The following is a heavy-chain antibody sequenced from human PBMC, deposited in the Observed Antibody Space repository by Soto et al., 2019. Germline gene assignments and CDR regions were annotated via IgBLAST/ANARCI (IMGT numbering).Heavy chain of an antibody. J-gene: IGHJ4*02. CDR1: GFTFSSYA. V-gene: IGHV3-23*01. D-gene: IGHD2-2*01. CDR3: AKGCSSTSCYFDY. CDR2: ISGSGGST. Sequence: EVQLLESGGGLVQPGGSLRLSCAASGFTFSSYAMSWVRQAPGKGLEWVSAISGSGGSTYYADSVKGRFTISRDNSKNTLYLQMNSLRAGDTAVYYCAKGCSSTSCYFDYWGQGTLVTVSS.